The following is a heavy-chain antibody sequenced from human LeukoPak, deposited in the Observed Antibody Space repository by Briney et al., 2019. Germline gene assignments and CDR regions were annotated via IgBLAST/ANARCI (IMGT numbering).Heavy chain of an antibody. J-gene: IGHJ4*02. Sequence: SQILSLTCAISGDTVSNKNAAWNWIRQSPSRGLEWLGRTYYRSKWYNDYAVSVKGRIDINPDTSKNQFSLKVSSVTAADTAVYYCVRQNLLVATSNPTFDYWGQGTLVTVSS. D-gene: IGHD5-12*01. CDR2: TYYRSKWYN. V-gene: IGHV6-1*01. CDR1: GDTVSNKNAA. CDR3: VRQNLLVATSNPTFDY.